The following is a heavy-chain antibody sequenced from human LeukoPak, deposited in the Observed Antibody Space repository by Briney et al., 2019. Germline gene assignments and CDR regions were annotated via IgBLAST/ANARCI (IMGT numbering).Heavy chain of an antibody. V-gene: IGHV3-30*04. CDR2: ISYDGSNK. Sequence: PGGSLRLSCAASGFTFSSYAMHWVRQAPGKGLEWVAVISYDGSNKYYADSVKGRFTISRDNSKNTLYLQMNSLRAEDTAVYYCARASSGYYESYFDYWGQGTLVTVSS. CDR1: GFTFSSYA. D-gene: IGHD3-22*01. J-gene: IGHJ4*02. CDR3: ARASSGYYESYFDY.